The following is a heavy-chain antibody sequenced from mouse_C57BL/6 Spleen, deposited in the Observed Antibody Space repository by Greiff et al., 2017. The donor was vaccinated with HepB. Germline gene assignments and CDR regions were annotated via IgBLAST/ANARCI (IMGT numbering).Heavy chain of an antibody. J-gene: IGHJ4*01. V-gene: IGHV10-1*01. CDR2: IRSKSNNYAT. CDR1: GFSFNTYA. D-gene: IGHD1-1*01. CDR3: VRDYGSLYAMDY. Sequence: GGGLVQPKGSLTLSCAASGFSFNTYAMNWVRQAPGKGLEWVARIRSKSNNYATYYADSVKDRFTISRDDSESMLYLQMNNLKTEDTAMYYCVRDYGSLYAMDYWGQGTSVTVSS.